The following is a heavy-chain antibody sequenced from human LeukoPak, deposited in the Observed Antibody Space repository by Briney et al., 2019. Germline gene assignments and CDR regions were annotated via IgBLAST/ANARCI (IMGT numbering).Heavy chain of an antibody. Sequence: GGSLRLSCAASGFTFSSYEMNWVRQAPGKGLEWVSYISSSGTNIKCADSVKGRFTISRGNAKNSVYLQMNSLRAEDTAVYYCARDIKGQYQDAFDIWGQGTMVTVSS. V-gene: IGHV3-48*03. CDR2: ISSSGTNI. D-gene: IGHD2-2*01. J-gene: IGHJ3*02. CDR3: ARDIKGQYQDAFDI. CDR1: GFTFSSYE.